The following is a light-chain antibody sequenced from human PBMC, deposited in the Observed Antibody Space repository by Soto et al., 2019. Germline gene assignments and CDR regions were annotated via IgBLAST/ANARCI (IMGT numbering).Light chain of an antibody. CDR3: SSYTTNSTYV. CDR2: DVS. J-gene: IGLJ1*01. V-gene: IGLV2-14*03. CDR1: SSDVGGYNY. Sequence: QSALTQPASVSGSPGQSITISCTGTSSDVGGYNYVSWYQHHPGKATKLMIFDVSNRPSGVSNRFSGSKSGNTASLTISGLQPEDEADFYCSSYTTNSTYVFGTGTKVTVL.